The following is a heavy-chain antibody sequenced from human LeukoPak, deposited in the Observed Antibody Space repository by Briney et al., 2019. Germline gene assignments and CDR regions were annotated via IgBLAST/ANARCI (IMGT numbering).Heavy chain of an antibody. CDR1: GGSIIGYY. Sequence: SETLSLTCTVAGGSIIGYYWTWIRQPPGKGLGWIGYIYTSGSTNYNPSRKGRVTISVDMSKNQFSLQLSSVTAADTAVYYCARQSCSSTSCPHRNVFDIWGQGTMVTVSP. CDR3: ARQSCSSTSCPHRNVFDI. D-gene: IGHD2-2*01. J-gene: IGHJ3*02. CDR2: IYTSGST. V-gene: IGHV4-4*09.